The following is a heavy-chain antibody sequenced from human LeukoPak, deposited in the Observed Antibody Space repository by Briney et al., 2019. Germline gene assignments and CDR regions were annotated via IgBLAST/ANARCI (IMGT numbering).Heavy chain of an antibody. Sequence: SVKVSCKASGGTFSSYAITWVRQAPGQGLEWMGGIIPIFGTANYAQKFQGRVTITADESTSTAYMGLSSLRSEDTAVYYCASLGDYYYGSGSHTSRFDYWGQGTLVTVSS. CDR1: GGTFSSYA. CDR3: ASLGDYYYGSGSHTSRFDY. V-gene: IGHV1-69*13. J-gene: IGHJ4*02. D-gene: IGHD3-10*01. CDR2: IIPIFGTA.